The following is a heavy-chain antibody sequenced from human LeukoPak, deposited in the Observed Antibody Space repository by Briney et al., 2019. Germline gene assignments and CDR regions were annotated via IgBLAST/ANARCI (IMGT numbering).Heavy chain of an antibody. CDR1: GFTFSSYW. V-gene: IGHV3-74*01. J-gene: IGHJ4*02. Sequence: GGSLRLSCAASGFTFSSYWIHWVRQAPGKGLEWVSCISSDGSQTRYADSVKGRFTVSRDNAKNTLYLQMNRLRAEDTAVYYCAKVLSGSQDYWGQGSLVTVFS. CDR3: AKVLSGSQDY. D-gene: IGHD1-26*01. CDR2: ISSDGSQT.